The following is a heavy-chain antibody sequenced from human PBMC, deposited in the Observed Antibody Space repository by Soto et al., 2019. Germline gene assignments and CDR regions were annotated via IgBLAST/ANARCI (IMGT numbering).Heavy chain of an antibody. V-gene: IGHV4-38-2*01. J-gene: IGHJ5*02. Sequence: PSETLSLTCAVSGYSISSGYYWGWIRQTPGKGLEWIASIYHSGSTYYNPSLKSRVTISVDTSKNQFSLKLTSVTAADTAVYYCARGAATVTPGWFDPWGQGXMVTVYS. CDR3: ARGAATVTPGWFDP. CDR1: GYSISSGYY. D-gene: IGHD4-17*01. CDR2: IYHSGST.